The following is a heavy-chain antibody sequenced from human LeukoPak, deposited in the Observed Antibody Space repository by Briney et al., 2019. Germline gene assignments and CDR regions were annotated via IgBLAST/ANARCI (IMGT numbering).Heavy chain of an antibody. CDR1: GFTFSSYA. Sequence: PGGSLRLSCAASGFTFSSYAMSWVRQAPGKGLEWVSAISGSGGSTYYADSVKGRFTISRDNAKNTLYLQMNSLRAEDTAVYYCARSKATVTPTDRYFDLWGRGTLVTVSS. D-gene: IGHD4-17*01. CDR3: ARSKATVTPTDRYFDL. V-gene: IGHV3-23*01. J-gene: IGHJ2*01. CDR2: ISGSGGST.